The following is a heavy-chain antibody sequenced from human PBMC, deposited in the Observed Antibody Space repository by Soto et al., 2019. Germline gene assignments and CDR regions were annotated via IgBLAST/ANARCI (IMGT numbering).Heavy chain of an antibody. V-gene: IGHV1-2*04. CDR1: GYTFTGYY. J-gene: IGHJ6*02. CDR3: ARAGRGVWSIAVAGGMDV. CDR2: INPNSGGT. Sequence: QVQLVQSGAEVKKPGASVKVSCKASGYTFTGYYMHWMRQAPGQGLEWMGWINPNSGGTNYAQKFQGWVTMTRDTSISTAYMELSRLRSDDTAVYYCARAGRGVWSIAVAGGMDVWGQGTTVTVSS. D-gene: IGHD6-19*01.